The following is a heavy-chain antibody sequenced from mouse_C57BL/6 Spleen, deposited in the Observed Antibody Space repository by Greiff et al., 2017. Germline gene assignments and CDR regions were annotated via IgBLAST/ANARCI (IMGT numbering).Heavy chain of an antibody. CDR3: ARSGEGAMDY. V-gene: IGHV1-26*01. Sequence: EVQLQQSGPELVKPGASVKISCKASGYTFTDYYMNWVKQSHGKSLEWIGDINPNNGGTSYNQKFKGKATLTVDKSSSTAYMELRSLTSEDSAVYYGARSGEGAMDYWGQGTSVTVAS. CDR1: GYTFTDYY. CDR2: INPNNGGT. J-gene: IGHJ4*01. D-gene: IGHD3-1*01.